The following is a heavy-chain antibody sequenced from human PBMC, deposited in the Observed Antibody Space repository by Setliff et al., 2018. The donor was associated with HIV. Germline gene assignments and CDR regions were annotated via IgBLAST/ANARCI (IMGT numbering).Heavy chain of an antibody. D-gene: IGHD3-10*01. CDR3: ARGGTMIRGLDY. Sequence: SETLSLTCTVSGGSISSSTYYWGWIRQPPGKGLEWIGNIYYSASTYYNPSLKSRVTMSADTSKNQFSLKLTSVTAADTAVYYCARGGTMIRGLDYWGQGTLVTVSS. CDR1: GGSISSSTYY. CDR2: IYYSAST. V-gene: IGHV4-39*01. J-gene: IGHJ4*02.